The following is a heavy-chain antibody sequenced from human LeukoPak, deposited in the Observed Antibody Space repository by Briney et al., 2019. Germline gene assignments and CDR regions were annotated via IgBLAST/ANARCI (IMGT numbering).Heavy chain of an antibody. Sequence: GGSLRLSCAASGFTFDSYAMSWVRQAPGKGLEWASAISPTGGDTYYADSVKGRFTISRDNSKNTLYLQLSSLRAEDTAIYYCAKRISYSSSSVYFDYWGQGTLVIVSS. V-gene: IGHV3-23*01. CDR3: AKRISYSSSSVYFDY. CDR1: GFTFDSYA. J-gene: IGHJ4*02. D-gene: IGHD6-6*01. CDR2: ISPTGGDT.